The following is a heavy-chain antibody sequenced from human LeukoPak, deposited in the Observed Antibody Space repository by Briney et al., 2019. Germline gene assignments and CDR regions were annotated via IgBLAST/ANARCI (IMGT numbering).Heavy chain of an antibody. Sequence: PSETLSHTCTVSGYSISSDYYWGWIRQPPGKGLEWIGIIYQTGSTYYNPPLTSRVTISIDTSKNQFSLKLSSVTAADTAVYYCARDVSITMIRGVTFDYWGQGALVTVSP. CDR3: ARDVSITMIRGVTFDY. CDR2: IYQTGST. D-gene: IGHD3-10*01. CDR1: GYSISSDYY. V-gene: IGHV4-38-2*02. J-gene: IGHJ4*02.